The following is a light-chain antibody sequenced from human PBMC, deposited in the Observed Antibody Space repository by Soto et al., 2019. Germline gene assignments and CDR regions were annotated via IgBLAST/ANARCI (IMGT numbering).Light chain of an antibody. V-gene: IGKV3-15*01. CDR2: GAS. Sequence: EIVMTQSPDTLSLSPGEGATLSCRVSQSIRSNLAWYQQRPGQAPRLLMYGASTRADGIPARFTGSGSGTEFTLTISSLQSEDFAVYYCQQYHIWPPWTSGQGTKVHIK. CDR3: QQYHIWPPWT. CDR1: QSIRSN. J-gene: IGKJ1*01.